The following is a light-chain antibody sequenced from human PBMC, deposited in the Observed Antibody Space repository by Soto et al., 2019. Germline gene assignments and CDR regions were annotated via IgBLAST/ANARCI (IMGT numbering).Light chain of an antibody. CDR2: DAS. J-gene: IGKJ1*01. CDR3: QQYNSYARWT. CDR1: QSISPW. V-gene: IGKV1-5*01. Sequence: DIPMTQSPSTLSASVGDRVTITCRASQSISPWLAWYQQKPGKAPKLLIYDASSLESGVPSRFSGSGSGTEFTLTISSLQPDDFAIYYCQQYNSYARWTFGQGTKVEIK.